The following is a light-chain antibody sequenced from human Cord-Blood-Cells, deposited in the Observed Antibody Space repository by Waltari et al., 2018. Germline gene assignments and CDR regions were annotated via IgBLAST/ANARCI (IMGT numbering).Light chain of an antibody. CDR1: SSAVGGYNY. V-gene: IGLV2-8*01. J-gene: IGLJ3*02. CDR3: SSYAGSNNWV. CDR2: EVS. Sequence: QSALTQPPPASGSPGQSVTISCTGTSSAVGGYNYVPWYQQHPGKAPKLMIYEVSKRPSGVPDRFSGSKSGNTASLTVSGLQAEDEADYYCSSYAGSNNWVFGGGTKLTVL.